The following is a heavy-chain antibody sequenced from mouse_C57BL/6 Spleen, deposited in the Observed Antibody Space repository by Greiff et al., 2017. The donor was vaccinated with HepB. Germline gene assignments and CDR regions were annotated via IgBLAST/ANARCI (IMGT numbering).Heavy chain of an antibody. V-gene: IGHV3-6*01. J-gene: IGHJ4*01. D-gene: IGHD2-4*01. CDR2: ISYDGSN. Sequence: EVQLQQSGPGLVKPSQSLSLTCSVTGYSITSGYYWNWIRQFPGNKLEWMGYISYDGSNNYNPSLKNRISITRDTSKNQFFLKLNSVTTEDTATYYCARTYYDYDGPMLDYWGQGTSVTVSS. CDR3: ARTYYDYDGPMLDY. CDR1: GYSITSGYY.